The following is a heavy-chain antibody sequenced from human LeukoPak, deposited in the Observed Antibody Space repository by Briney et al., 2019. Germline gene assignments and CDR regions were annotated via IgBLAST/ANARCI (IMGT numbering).Heavy chain of an antibody. V-gene: IGHV3-53*01. CDR2: IYSGGST. J-gene: IGHJ4*02. CDR1: GFTVSSNY. CDR3: ARESRRTPGYYFDY. Sequence: GGSLRLSCAASGFTVSSNYMSWVRQAPGKGLEWVSVIYSGGSTYYADSVKGRFTISRDNSKNTLYLQMNTLRAEDTAVYYCARESRRTPGYYFDYWGQGTLVTVSS.